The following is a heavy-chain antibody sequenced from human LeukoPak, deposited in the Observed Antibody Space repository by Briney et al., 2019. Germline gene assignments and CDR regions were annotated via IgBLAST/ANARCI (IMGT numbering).Heavy chain of an antibody. Sequence: PGGSLRLSCAASGFTFSSFWMSWVRQAPGKGLEWVSKISSSGSAIYYADSVKGRFTISRDNAKSTLYLRMNSLRAEDTAVYYCARGGSLGYWGQGTLVTVSS. CDR1: GFTFSSFW. V-gene: IGHV3-48*03. CDR3: ARGGSLGY. CDR2: ISSSGSAI. J-gene: IGHJ4*02. D-gene: IGHD6-19*01.